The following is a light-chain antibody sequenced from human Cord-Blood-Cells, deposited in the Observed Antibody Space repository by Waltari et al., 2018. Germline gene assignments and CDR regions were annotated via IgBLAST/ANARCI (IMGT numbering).Light chain of an antibody. V-gene: IGKV3-15*01. J-gene: IGKJ4*01. CDR3: QQYNNWPLT. CDR1: QSVSTN. CDR2: GAS. Sequence: EIVMTQSPATLSVSPGERATLSCRGSQSVSTNLAWYQQKPGQAPRLLIYGASTRATGSPARFSGSGSGTEFTLTISSLQSEDFAVYYCQQYNNWPLTFGGGTKVEIK.